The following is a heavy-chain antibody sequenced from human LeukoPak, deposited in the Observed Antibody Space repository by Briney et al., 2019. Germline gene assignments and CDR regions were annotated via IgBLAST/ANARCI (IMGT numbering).Heavy chain of an antibody. CDR2: MNPNSGNT. CDR1: GYTFTSYD. J-gene: IGHJ6*03. V-gene: IGHV1-8*01. D-gene: IGHD3-10*01. CDR3: ARVLGRYYGSGRLYYYYYYMDV. Sequence: ASVKVSCKASGYTFTSYDINWVRQATGQGLEWMGWMNPNSGNTGYAQKFQGRVTMTRNTSISTAYMELSSLRSEDTAVYYCARVLGRYYGSGRLYYYYYYMDVWGKGTTVTISS.